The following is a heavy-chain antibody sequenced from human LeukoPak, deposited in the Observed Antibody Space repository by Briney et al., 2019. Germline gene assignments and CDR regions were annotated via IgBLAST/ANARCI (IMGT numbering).Heavy chain of an antibody. CDR2: IYYSGST. Sequence: SETLSLTCTVSGGSISSSSYYWGWIRQPPGKGLEWIGSIYYSGSTYYNPSLKSRVTISVDTSKNQFSLKLSSVTAADTAVYYCARGEAHYYDSSGYNPQPFDYWGQGTLVTVSS. V-gene: IGHV4-39*07. J-gene: IGHJ4*02. CDR3: ARGEAHYYDSSGYNPQPFDY. CDR1: GGSISSSSYY. D-gene: IGHD3-22*01.